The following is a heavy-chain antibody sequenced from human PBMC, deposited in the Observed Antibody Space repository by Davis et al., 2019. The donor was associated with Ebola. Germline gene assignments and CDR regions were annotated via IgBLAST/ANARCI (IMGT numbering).Heavy chain of an antibody. V-gene: IGHV4-31*03. J-gene: IGHJ5*02. Sequence: MPSETLSLTCTVSGGSISSGGYYWSWIRQHPGKGLEWIGYIYYSGSTYYNPSLKSRVTISVDTSKNQFSLKLSSVTAADTAVYYCARGLIVTSYWFDPWGQGTLVTVSS. CDR2: IYYSGST. CDR1: GGSISSGGYY. D-gene: IGHD3-22*01. CDR3: ARGLIVTSYWFDP.